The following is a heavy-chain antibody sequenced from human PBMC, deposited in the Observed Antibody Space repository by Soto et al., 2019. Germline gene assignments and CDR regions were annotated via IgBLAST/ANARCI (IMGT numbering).Heavy chain of an antibody. Sequence: PSETLSLTCSGSGGSISSYFRNWLRQPPGKGLEWIGYIYDDGTTDYNPSLKSRVTILLDMSKNQFSLKLSSVTAADTAVYYCVSSRSAIYGDALDVWGQGTMVTVSS. CDR1: GGSISSYF. D-gene: IGHD2-2*01. CDR2: IYDDGTT. V-gene: IGHV4-59*03. CDR3: VSSRSAIYGDALDV. J-gene: IGHJ3*01.